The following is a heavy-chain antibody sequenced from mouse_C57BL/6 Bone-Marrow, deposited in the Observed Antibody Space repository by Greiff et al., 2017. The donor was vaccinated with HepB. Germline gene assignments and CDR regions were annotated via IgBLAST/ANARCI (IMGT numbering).Heavy chain of an antibody. D-gene: IGHD1-1*01. CDR3: TTSSTTVVYWYFDV. CDR1: GFNIKDDY. V-gene: IGHV14-4*01. CDR2: IDPENGDT. Sequence: EVQLQQSGAELVRPGASVKLSCTASGFNIKDDYMHWVKQRPEQGLEWIGWIDPENGDTEYASKFQGQATITADTSSNTAYLQLSSLTSEDTAVYYCTTSSTTVVYWYFDVWGTGTTVTVSS. J-gene: IGHJ1*03.